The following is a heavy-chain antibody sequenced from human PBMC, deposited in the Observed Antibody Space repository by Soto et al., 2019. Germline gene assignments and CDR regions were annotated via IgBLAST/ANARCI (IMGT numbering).Heavy chain of an antibody. CDR3: GKDGKADGLDY. CDR2: IFLESDRT. V-gene: IGHV3-9*02. CDR1: GSTSNDYA. J-gene: IGHJ4*02. Sequence: EVQLVESGGGLVQPGRSLRLSCAVSGSTSNDYAMHWVRQAPGKGLEWVSGIFLESDRTGYADSVKGRFTTSRDKAKNSLYLQMNSLRPEDTALYYCGKDGKADGLDYWGQGTLVIVSS.